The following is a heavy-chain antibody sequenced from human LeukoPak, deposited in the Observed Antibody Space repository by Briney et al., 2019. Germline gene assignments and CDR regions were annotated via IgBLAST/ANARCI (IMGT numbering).Heavy chain of an antibody. V-gene: IGHV4-39*01. Sequence: PSETLSLTCTVSGGSLSSSSYYWGWIRQPPGKGLEWIGSIFYNGNTYYNPSLKSRVTISADTSNNHFSLKLSSVTATDTAVYYCARSTVTTWVGDFDYWGQRTLVTVSS. J-gene: IGHJ4*02. D-gene: IGHD4-17*01. CDR1: GGSLSSSSYY. CDR3: ARSTVTTWVGDFDY. CDR2: IFYNGNT.